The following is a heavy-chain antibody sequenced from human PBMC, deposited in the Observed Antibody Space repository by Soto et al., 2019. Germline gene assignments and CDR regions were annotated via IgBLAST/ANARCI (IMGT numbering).Heavy chain of an antibody. J-gene: IGHJ6*02. CDR2: ITSGSSTI. CDR3: ARGRGNWYGGNLPYYYYGMDV. V-gene: IGHV3-48*01. D-gene: IGHD1-1*01. Sequence: GGSLRLSCAASGFTFSSYSMSWVRLAPGKGLEWVSYITSGSSTIFYADSVKGRFTISRDNAKNSLYLQMNTLRAEDTAVYYCARGRGNWYGGNLPYYYYGMDVWGQGTTVTVSS. CDR1: GFTFSSYS.